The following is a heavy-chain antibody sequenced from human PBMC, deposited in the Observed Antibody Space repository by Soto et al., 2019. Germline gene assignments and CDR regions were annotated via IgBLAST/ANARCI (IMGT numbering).Heavy chain of an antibody. CDR3: AKDGNWLDVYYDV. J-gene: IGHJ4*02. D-gene: IGHD3-16*01. CDR2: ISGSGETP. CDR1: GFTFSNYP. Sequence: EVQLLESGGGLVQPGGSLRLSCAASGFTFSNYPMSWVRQAPGKGLEWVSGISGSGETPYYADSVKGRFTISRDNYKNMLYLHMTNLRAEDTAVYYCAKDGNWLDVYYDVWGQGTPVTVSS. V-gene: IGHV3-23*01.